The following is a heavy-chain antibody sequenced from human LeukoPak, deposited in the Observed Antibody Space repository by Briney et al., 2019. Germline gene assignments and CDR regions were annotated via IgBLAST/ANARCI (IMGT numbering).Heavy chain of an antibody. Sequence: GGSLRLSCAASGFTFSSYTINWVRQAPGKGLEWVSSITASSSYTYYAASLKGRFTISRDNAKNSLYLQKNSLRAEDTAVYYCARDWGYCSGGTCYYYGMDVWGQGTTVTVSS. CDR3: ARDWGYCSGGTCYYYGMDV. CDR1: GFTFSSYT. J-gene: IGHJ6*02. D-gene: IGHD2-15*01. V-gene: IGHV3-21*01. CDR2: ITASSSYT.